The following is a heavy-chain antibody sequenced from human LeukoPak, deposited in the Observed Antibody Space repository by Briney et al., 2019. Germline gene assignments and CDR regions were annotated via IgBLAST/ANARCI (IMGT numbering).Heavy chain of an antibody. CDR2: MNPNSGNT. J-gene: IGHJ4*02. CDR3: ARSYVDAAMAPQSY. CDR1: GYTFTSYD. D-gene: IGHD5-18*01. V-gene: IGHV1-8*01. Sequence: ASVKVSCKASGYTFTSYDINWVRQATGQGLEWMGWMNPNSGNTGYAQKFQGRVAMTRNTSISTAYMELSSLRSEDTAVYYCARSYVDAAMAPQSYWGQGTLVTVSS.